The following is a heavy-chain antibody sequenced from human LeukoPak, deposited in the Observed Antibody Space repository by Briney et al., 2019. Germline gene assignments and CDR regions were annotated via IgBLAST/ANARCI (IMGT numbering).Heavy chain of an antibody. CDR2: IRIKTYGGTT. CDR3: TRAYGGIAATGQSSYYFGMDV. J-gene: IGHJ6*02. D-gene: IGHD6-25*01. V-gene: IGHV3-49*03. CDR1: GFNVGDYA. Sequence: GGSLRLSCTVSGFNVGDYAMTWFRLAPGKGLEWVGFIRIKTYGGTTEYAAYVKGRFTISRDDSKGIAYLQMDSLKTEVSAVYYCTRAYGGIAATGQSSYYFGMDVWGHGTTVTVSS.